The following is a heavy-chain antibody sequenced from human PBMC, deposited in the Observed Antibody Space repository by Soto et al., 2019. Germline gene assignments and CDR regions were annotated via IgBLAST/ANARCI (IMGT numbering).Heavy chain of an antibody. CDR3: AKGSIEYSASVDN. D-gene: IGHD5-12*01. Sequence: EVQLLESGGGLVQPGGSLRLSCAASGFSFSSYAMVWVRQAPGKGLEGVSVISARGGSLYFADSVKGRFNISRDNSKNVLSLEMNRLRAEDTAKYFCAKGSIEYSASVDNWGQGTLVVVSS. CDR1: GFSFSSYA. J-gene: IGHJ4*02. V-gene: IGHV3-23*01. CDR2: ISARGGSL.